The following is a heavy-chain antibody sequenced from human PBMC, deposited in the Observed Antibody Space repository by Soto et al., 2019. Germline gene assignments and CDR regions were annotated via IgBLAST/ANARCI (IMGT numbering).Heavy chain of an antibody. CDR3: ARDRGGSAHLVGPHWIFDY. V-gene: IGHV1-18*04. CDR1: GYTFTSYG. D-gene: IGHD1-26*01. CDR2: ISAYNGNT. Sequence: ASVKVSCKASGYTFTSYGISWVRQAPGQGLEWMGWISAYNGNTNYAQKLQGRVTMTTDTSTSTAYMELRSLRSDDTAVYYCARDRGGSAHLVGPHWIFDYCGQVPLFTVSS. J-gene: IGHJ4*02.